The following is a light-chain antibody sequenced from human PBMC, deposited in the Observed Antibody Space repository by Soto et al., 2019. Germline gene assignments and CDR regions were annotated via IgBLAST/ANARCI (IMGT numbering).Light chain of an antibody. V-gene: IGKV3-15*01. J-gene: IGKJ2*01. Sequence: EIVMTQSPATLSVSPGERATLSCRASQSVSSNLAWYQQKPGQAPRLLIYGASTRATGIPARFSGSGSGTEFTLTISSLQSEDFGVYYCQQHNNWPRTFGQGTKLEIK. CDR1: QSVSSN. CDR3: QQHNNWPRT. CDR2: GAS.